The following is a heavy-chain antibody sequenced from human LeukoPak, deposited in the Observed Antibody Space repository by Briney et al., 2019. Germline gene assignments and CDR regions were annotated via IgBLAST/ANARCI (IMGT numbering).Heavy chain of an antibody. V-gene: IGHV1-69*04. CDR2: IIPILGIA. J-gene: IGHJ4*02. Sequence: SVKVSCKASGGTFSSYANSWVRQAPGQGLEWMGRIIPILGIANYAQKFQGRVTITADKSTSTAYMELSSLRSEDTAVYHCANTYYYGSGSYYNGYYFDYWGQGTLVTVSS. D-gene: IGHD3-10*01. CDR1: GGTFSSYA. CDR3: ANTYYYGSGSYYNGYYFDY.